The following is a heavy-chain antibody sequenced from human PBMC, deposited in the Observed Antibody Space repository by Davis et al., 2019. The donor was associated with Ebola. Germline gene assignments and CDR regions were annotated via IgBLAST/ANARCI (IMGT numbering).Heavy chain of an antibody. Sequence: ASVKVSCKASGYSFTHYSFSWVRQAPGQGLEWMGWVRGNNGKTDYAQKFQGRVTMTTDTSTSTAYMELRSLTSDATAGYYCAREIGVAVPGVMKDAFDIWGQGTVVTVSS. CDR1: GYSFTHYS. J-gene: IGHJ3*02. D-gene: IGHD2-2*01. V-gene: IGHV1-18*01. CDR3: AREIGVAVPGVMKDAFDI. CDR2: VRGNNGKT.